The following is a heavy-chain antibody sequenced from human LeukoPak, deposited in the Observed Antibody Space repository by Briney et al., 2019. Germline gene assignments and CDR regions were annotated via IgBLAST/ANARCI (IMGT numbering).Heavy chain of an antibody. J-gene: IGHJ4*02. CDR1: GLTFSNAW. Sequence: GGSLRLSCAASGLTFSNAWMSWVRQAPGKGLEWVGRIKSKTDGGTTDYAAPVKGRFTISRDDSKNTLYLQMNSLKTEDTAVYYCTTTGRYYYDSSGYYYFDYWGQGTLVTVSS. D-gene: IGHD3-22*01. CDR2: IKSKTDGGTT. CDR3: TTTGRYYYDSSGYYYFDY. V-gene: IGHV3-15*01.